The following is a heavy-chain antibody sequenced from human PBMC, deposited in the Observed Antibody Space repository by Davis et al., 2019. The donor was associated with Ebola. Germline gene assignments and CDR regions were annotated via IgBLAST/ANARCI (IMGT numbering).Heavy chain of an antibody. Sequence: GESLKISCAASGFTFSSYSMNWVRQAPGKGLVWVSSINRDGTTTTYADSVKGRFTISRDNAKNTLYLQMNSLRAEDTAVYYCAREPAVDKYSSSSGWFDPWGQGTLVTVSS. J-gene: IGHJ5*02. CDR3: AREPAVDKYSSSSGWFDP. CDR1: GFTFSSYS. V-gene: IGHV3-74*01. CDR2: INRDGTTT. D-gene: IGHD6-6*01.